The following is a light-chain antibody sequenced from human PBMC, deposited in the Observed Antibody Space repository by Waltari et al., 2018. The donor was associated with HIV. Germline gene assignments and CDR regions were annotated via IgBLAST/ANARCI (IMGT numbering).Light chain of an antibody. Sequence: SYELTQPPSVSVSPGQTARITCSGDALPKKYAYWYKQKSGQAPVLVIYEDSKRPSGIPERFSGSSSGTMATLTISGAQVEDEADYYCYSTDSSGNHWVFGGGTKLTVL. J-gene: IGLJ3*02. CDR2: EDS. CDR1: ALPKKY. V-gene: IGLV3-10*01. CDR3: YSTDSSGNHWV.